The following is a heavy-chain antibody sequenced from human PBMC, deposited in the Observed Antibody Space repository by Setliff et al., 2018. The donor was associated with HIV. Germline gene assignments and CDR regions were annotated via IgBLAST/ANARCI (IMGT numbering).Heavy chain of an antibody. Sequence: GGSLRLSCAASGFTLSDHFVDWVRQAPGKGLEWVSNTKYDGSESYYVDSVKGRFIASTDNAKNSLFLEMNSLRAEDTAMYYCARDPHHPFDYWGQGILVTVSS. CDR1: GFTLSDHF. CDR3: ARDPHHPFDY. CDR2: TKYDGSES. V-gene: IGHV3-7*03. J-gene: IGHJ4*02.